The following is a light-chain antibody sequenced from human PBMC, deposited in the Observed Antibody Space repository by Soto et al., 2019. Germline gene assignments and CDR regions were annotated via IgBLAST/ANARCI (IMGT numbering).Light chain of an antibody. J-gene: IGLJ2*01. CDR3: SSYTSSYTLV. Sequence: QSALTQPASVYGSPGQSIPISCTGTSSDVGGYNYVSWYQQHPGKAPKLMIYDVSNRPSGVSKRFSGSKSGNTASLTISGLQAEAESDYYCSSYTSSYTLVFGGGTKLTVL. CDR2: DVS. V-gene: IGLV2-14*01. CDR1: SSDVGGYNY.